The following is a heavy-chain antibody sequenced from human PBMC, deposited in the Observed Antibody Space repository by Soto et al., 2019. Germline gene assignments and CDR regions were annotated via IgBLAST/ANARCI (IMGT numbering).Heavy chain of an antibody. CDR1: GGSISSGGYY. V-gene: IGHV4-31*03. J-gene: IGHJ6*03. CDR3: ARMPLSCRSTSCYHYYYMDV. D-gene: IGHD2-2*01. CDR2: IYYSGST. Sequence: SETLSLTCTVSGGSISSGGYYWSWIRQHPGKGLEWIGYIYYSGSTYYNPSLKSRVTISVDTSKNQFSLKLSSVTAADTAVYYCARMPLSCRSTSCYHYYYMDVWGKGTTVTVSS.